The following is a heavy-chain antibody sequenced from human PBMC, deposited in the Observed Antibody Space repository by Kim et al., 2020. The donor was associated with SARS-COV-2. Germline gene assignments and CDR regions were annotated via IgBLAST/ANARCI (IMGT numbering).Heavy chain of an antibody. CDR3: AKDRLRWLYGMDV. D-gene: IGHD5-12*01. CDR2: MSYGDRKK. V-gene: IGHV3-30*18. Sequence: GGSLRLSCPLSPWPLLSPGLGYVRLAHGKGQRRMTRMSYGDRKKYYADSVKGRFTISRDNSKNTLYLQMNSLRAEDTAVYYCAKDRLRWLYGMDVWGQGT. CDR1: PWPLLSPG. J-gene: IGHJ6*02.